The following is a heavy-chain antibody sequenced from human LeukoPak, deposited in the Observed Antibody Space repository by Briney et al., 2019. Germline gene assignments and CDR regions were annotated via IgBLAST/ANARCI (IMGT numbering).Heavy chain of an antibody. Sequence: GGSLRLSCAASGFTFSSYNMNWVRQAPGKGLEWVSSITSGSSYRFYADSVKGRFTISRDNAKKSLSLQMNSLRADDTAVYYCARGYSSSWYLDWGQGTLVTVSS. CDR2: ITSGSSYR. CDR3: ARGYSSSWYLD. CDR1: GFTFSSYN. V-gene: IGHV3-21*01. J-gene: IGHJ4*02. D-gene: IGHD6-13*01.